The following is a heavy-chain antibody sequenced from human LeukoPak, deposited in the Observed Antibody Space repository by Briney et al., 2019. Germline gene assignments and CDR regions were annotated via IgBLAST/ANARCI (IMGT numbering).Heavy chain of an antibody. Sequence: ASVKVSCKASGDTFIRYGISWVRQAPGQGLEWMGWISTGNGNTNYGQKFQGRVTMTTDTSTGTAYMELRSLRSDDTAMYYCARANNWNYALGSWGQGTLVTVSS. CDR1: GDTFIRYG. D-gene: IGHD1-7*01. J-gene: IGHJ5*02. CDR2: ISTGNGNT. CDR3: ARANNWNYALGS. V-gene: IGHV1-18*01.